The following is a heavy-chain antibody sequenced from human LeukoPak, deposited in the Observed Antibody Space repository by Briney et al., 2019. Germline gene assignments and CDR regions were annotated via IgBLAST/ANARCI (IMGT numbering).Heavy chain of an antibody. D-gene: IGHD2-2*01. CDR1: GDSVSSNSAA. J-gene: IGHJ4*02. V-gene: IGHV6-1*01. Sequence: SQTLSLTCAISGDSVSSNSAAWSWIRQSPLRGLEWLGRTYYRLKWYTHYAVSVKSRITINPDTSKNHFSLKLSSVTAADTAVYYCASRDPTKGAFDYWGQGSLVTVSS. CDR3: ASRDPTKGAFDY. CDR2: TYYRLKWYT.